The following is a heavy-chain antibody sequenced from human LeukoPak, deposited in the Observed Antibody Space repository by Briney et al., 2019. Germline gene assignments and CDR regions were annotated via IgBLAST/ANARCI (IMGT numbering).Heavy chain of an antibody. CDR2: IYTTGST. V-gene: IGHV4-61*02. CDR3: ARRQDGHDY. Sequence: SEALSLTCTVSGVSIANTFYYWNWLRQPAGKGLEWIGRIYTTGSTDYNPSLKSRVTISLDTARNQFSLKLSSVTAADTAVYYCARRQDGHDYWGQGTLVTVSS. CDR1: GVSIANTFYY. J-gene: IGHJ4*02.